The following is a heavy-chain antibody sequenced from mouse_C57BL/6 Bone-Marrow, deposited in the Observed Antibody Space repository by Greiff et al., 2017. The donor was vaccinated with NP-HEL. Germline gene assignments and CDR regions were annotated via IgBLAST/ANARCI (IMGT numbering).Heavy chain of an antibody. D-gene: IGHD1-1*01. Sequence: VQLQQSGAELVRPGSSVKMSCKTSGYTFTSYGINWVKQRPGQGLEGIGYIYIGNGYTEYNEKFKGKATLTSDTSSSTAYMQLSSLTSEDSAIYFCARPRPHYYGSSYAMDYWGQGTSVTVSS. V-gene: IGHV1-58*01. CDR1: GYTFTSYG. CDR2: IYIGNGYT. CDR3: ARPRPHYYGSSYAMDY. J-gene: IGHJ4*01.